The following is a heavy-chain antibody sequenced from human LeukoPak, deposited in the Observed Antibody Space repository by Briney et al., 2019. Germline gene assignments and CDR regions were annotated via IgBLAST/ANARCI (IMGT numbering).Heavy chain of an antibody. CDR2: IYYTGST. J-gene: IGHJ4*02. CDR3: ARDSRLYSSSWYGYFDY. D-gene: IGHD6-13*01. CDR1: GGSISSLY. V-gene: IGHV4-59*08. Sequence: PSETLSLTCSVSGGSISSLYWSWIRQPPGKGLEWIGYIYYTGSTNYSPSLKSRVTMFVDMSKNQFSLRLSSVTAADTAVYYCARDSRLYSSSWYGYFDYWGQGTLVTVSS.